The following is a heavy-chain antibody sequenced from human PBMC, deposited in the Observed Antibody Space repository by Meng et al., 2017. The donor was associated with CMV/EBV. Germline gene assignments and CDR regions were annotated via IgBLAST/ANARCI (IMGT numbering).Heavy chain of an antibody. Sequence: SETLSLTFTVSGGSVSSGSYYWSWIRQPPGKGLEWIGYIYYSGSTNYNPSLKSRVTISVDTSKNQFSLKLSSVTAADTAVYYCARDATIIGYCSSTSCRYFDYWGQGTTVTVSS. V-gene: IGHV4-61*01. CDR1: GGSVSSGSYY. CDR2: IYYSGST. CDR3: ARDATIIGYCSSTSCRYFDY. J-gene: IGHJ4*02. D-gene: IGHD2-2*01.